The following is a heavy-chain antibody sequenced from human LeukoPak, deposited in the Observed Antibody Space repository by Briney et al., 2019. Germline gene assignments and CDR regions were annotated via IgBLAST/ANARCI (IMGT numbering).Heavy chain of an antibody. Sequence: GGSLRLSCVGSGSSFSTYDMGWVRQTPGKGLEWVSAISTTGGYTEDADSVKGRFTISRDNSQNTLFLQMHSLSAEDTAVYYCAKKPATIKFPFDIWGQGTLVTVSP. J-gene: IGHJ4*02. CDR2: ISTTGGYT. V-gene: IGHV3-23*01. CDR3: AKKPATIKFPFDI. D-gene: IGHD5-24*01. CDR1: GSSFSTYD.